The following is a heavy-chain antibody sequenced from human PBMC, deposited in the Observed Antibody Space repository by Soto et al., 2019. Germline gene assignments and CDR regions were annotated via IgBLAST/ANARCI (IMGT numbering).Heavy chain of an antibody. V-gene: IGHV1-18*01. Sequence: QVQLVQSGAEVKKPGASVKVSCKASGYTFTSYGISWVRQAPGQGLEWMVWISAYNGNTNYAQKLQGRVTMTTDTSTSTAYMELKSLRSYDTAVYYCARDIVKYSGYDTALDIWGQGTMVTVSS. CDR1: GYTFTSYG. CDR2: ISAYNGNT. D-gene: IGHD5-12*01. CDR3: ARDIVKYSGYDTALDI. J-gene: IGHJ3*02.